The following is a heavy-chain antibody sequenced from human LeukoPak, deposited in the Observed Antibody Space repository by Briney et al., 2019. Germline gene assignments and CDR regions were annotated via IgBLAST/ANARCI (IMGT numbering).Heavy chain of an antibody. Sequence: GGSLRLSCAASGFTFSSYAMHWVRQAPGKGLEWVAVISYDGSNKYYADCVKGRFTISRDNSKNTLYLQMNSLRAEDTAVYYCALTLDYGQLDYWGQGTLVTVSS. CDR1: GFTFSSYA. CDR3: ALTLDYGQLDY. CDR2: ISYDGSNK. J-gene: IGHJ4*02. D-gene: IGHD4-17*01. V-gene: IGHV3-30-3*01.